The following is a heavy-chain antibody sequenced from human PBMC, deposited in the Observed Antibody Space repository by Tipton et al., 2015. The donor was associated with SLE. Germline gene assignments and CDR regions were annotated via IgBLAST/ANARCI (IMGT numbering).Heavy chain of an antibody. Sequence: TLSLTCTVSGGPSSNYYWGWIRQPPGKGLEWIGRIYYSGSSYYNPSLKSRVTISVDTSKNQFSLKLSSVTAADTAVYYCARDPNGGYGSFDYWGLGALVTVSS. CDR2: IYYSGSS. CDR3: ARDPNGGYGSFDY. J-gene: IGHJ4*02. CDR1: GGPSSNYY. D-gene: IGHD7-27*01. V-gene: IGHV4-39*07.